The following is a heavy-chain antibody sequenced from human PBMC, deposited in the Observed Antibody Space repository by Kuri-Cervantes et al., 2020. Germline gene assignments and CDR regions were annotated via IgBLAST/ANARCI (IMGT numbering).Heavy chain of an antibody. V-gene: IGHV3-30-3*01. CDR3: ARDNGGIAVAGHLGY. CDR1: GFTFSSYW. Sequence: GGSLRLSCAASGFTFSSYWMHWVRQAPGKGLEWVAVISYDGSNKYYADSVKGRFTISRDNSKNTLYLQMNSLRAEDTAVYYCARDNGGIAVAGHLGYWGQGTLVTVSS. D-gene: IGHD6-19*01. J-gene: IGHJ4*02. CDR2: ISYDGSNK.